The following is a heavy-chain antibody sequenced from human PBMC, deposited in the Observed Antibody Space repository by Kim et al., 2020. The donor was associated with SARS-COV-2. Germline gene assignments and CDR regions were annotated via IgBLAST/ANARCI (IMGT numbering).Heavy chain of an antibody. V-gene: IGHV4-39*01. CDR1: GASVITSQHY. CDR3: ARRRYDYWSASADEFDY. D-gene: IGHD3-3*01. Sequence: SETLSLTCNVSGASVITSQHYWAWSRQPPGKGLEWIATLYFGGNTFYNSALKSRVTMSVDASKSQFSLTLSSVTVADTAVYYCARRRYDYWSASADEFDYWGQGTLAT. CDR2: LYFGGNT. J-gene: IGHJ4*02.